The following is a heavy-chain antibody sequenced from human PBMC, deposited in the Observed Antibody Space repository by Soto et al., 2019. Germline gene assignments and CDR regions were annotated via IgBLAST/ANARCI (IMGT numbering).Heavy chain of an antibody. CDR1: GGSFNSSRYY. V-gene: IGHV4-39*01. D-gene: IGHD3-22*01. CDR2: ISYSGTT. J-gene: IGHJ4*02. CDR3: ATYFYDLQNFEY. Sequence: SETLSLTCTVSGGSFNSSRYYWAWIRPPPGKGLEWIGSISYSGTTYYNPSLKSRVTISADTSKSQFSLRLSSVTAADTAIYYCATYFYDLQNFEYWGQGTLVTVSS.